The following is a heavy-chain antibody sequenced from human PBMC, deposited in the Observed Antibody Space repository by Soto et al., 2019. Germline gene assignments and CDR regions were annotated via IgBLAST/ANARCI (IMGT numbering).Heavy chain of an antibody. V-gene: IGHV3-30*04. CDR1: GFTFSTYA. Sequence: PGGSLRLSCAASGFTFSTYAMHWVRQAPGKGLEWVAVISCDGSNKNNVDSVKGRFTISRDNSKNTLHLQMNSLRAEDTGVYYCARERITVFGDYFYYYGMDVWGQGTTVTVSS. CDR3: ARERITVFGDYFYYYGMDV. CDR2: ISCDGSNK. J-gene: IGHJ6*02. D-gene: IGHD3-3*01.